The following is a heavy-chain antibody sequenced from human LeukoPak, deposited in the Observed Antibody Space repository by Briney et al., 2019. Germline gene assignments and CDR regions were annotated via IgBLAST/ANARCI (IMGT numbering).Heavy chain of an antibody. CDR2: ISGSAGNT. CDR1: RFTFSTYV. J-gene: IGHJ5*02. CDR3: AKNPTGYPNWFDL. D-gene: IGHD3-9*01. Sequence: GGSLRLSCAASRFTFSTYVMTWVRQAPGKGLEWVSSISGSAGNTYYADSVKGRFTISRDNSKSTLYLQMNSLRAEDTAVYYCAKNPTGYPNWFDLWGQGTLVTVSS. V-gene: IGHV3-23*01.